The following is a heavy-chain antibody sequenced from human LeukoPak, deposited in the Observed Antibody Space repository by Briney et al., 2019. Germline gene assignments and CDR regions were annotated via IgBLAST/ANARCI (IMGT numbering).Heavy chain of an antibody. CDR2: ISGSGGST. CDR3: ARGGSRYFDY. V-gene: IGHV3-23*01. D-gene: IGHD3-10*01. CDR1: GFTFSSYA. Sequence: PGGSLRLSCAASGFTFSSYAMSWVRQAPGKGLEWVSAISGSGGSTYYADSVKGRFTISRDNAKNSLYLQMNSLRAEDTAVYYCARGGSRYFDYWGQGTLVTVSS. J-gene: IGHJ4*02.